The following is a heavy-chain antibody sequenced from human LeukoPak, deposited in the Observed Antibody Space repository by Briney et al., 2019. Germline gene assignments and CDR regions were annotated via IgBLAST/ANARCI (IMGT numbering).Heavy chain of an antibody. CDR3: ARDQANYDFWSGYYTYYYYGMDV. Sequence: PGGSLRLSCAASGFIFSSYSMNWVRQAPGKGLEWVSSISSSSSYIYYVDSVKGRFTISRDNAKNSLYLQMNSLRAEDTAVYYCARDQANYDFWSGYYTYYYYGMDVWGQGATVTVSS. D-gene: IGHD3-3*01. CDR1: GFIFSSYS. CDR2: ISSSSSYI. V-gene: IGHV3-21*01. J-gene: IGHJ6*02.